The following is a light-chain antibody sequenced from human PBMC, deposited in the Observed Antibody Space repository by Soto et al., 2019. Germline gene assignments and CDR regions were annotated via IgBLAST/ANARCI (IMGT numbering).Light chain of an antibody. Sequence: EIVVTQSPATLSVSPGERATLSCRASQSISNNLAWYQQKRGQAPRLLIYGASTRATGIPARFSGSGSGTEFTLTISSLQSEDFAFYYCQQYNNWRTFGQGTKVEI. V-gene: IGKV3-15*01. CDR3: QQYNNWRT. CDR2: GAS. J-gene: IGKJ1*01. CDR1: QSISNN.